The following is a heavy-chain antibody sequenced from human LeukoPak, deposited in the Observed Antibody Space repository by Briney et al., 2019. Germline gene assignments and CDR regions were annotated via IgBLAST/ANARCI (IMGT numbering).Heavy chain of an antibody. CDR3: TTTYGGNWYYFDY. Sequence: GGSLRLSCAASGFTFSSYAMNWVRQAPGKGLEWVGRIKSETDGGTTDYAAPVKGRFTISRDDSKNTLYLQMNSLKTEDTAVYYCTTTYGGNWYYFDYWGQGTLVTVSS. J-gene: IGHJ4*02. CDR2: IKSETDGGTT. D-gene: IGHD4-23*01. CDR1: GFTFSSYA. V-gene: IGHV3-15*07.